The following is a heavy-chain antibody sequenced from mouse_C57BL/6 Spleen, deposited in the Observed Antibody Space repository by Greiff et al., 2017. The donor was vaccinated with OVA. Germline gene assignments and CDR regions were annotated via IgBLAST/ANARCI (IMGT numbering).Heavy chain of an antibody. Sequence: EVQRVESGGGLVQPGGSMKLSCVASGFTFSNYWMNWVRQSPAKGLEWVAQIRLKSDNYATHYAESVKGRFTISRDDSKSSVYLQMNNLRAEDTGIYYCTALFDYFDYWGQGTTLTVSS. D-gene: IGHD1-1*01. CDR2: IRLKSDNYAT. V-gene: IGHV6-3*01. CDR1: GFTFSNYW. J-gene: IGHJ2*01. CDR3: TALFDYFDY.